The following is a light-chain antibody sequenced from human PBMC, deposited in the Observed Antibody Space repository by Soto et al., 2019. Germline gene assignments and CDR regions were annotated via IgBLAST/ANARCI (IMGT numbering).Light chain of an antibody. Sequence: EIVLTQSPATLSLSPGERAALSCRASQGVGRFLAWYQQKPGQAPRLLIYDASNRATGIPARFSGSGSGTDFTLDINSLEPEDFAVYYCQQRSGWRLTFGGGTKVEIK. V-gene: IGKV3-11*01. J-gene: IGKJ4*01. CDR3: QQRSGWRLT. CDR2: DAS. CDR1: QGVGRF.